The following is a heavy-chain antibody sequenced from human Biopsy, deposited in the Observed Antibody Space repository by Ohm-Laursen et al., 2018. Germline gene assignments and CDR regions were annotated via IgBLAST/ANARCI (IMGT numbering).Heavy chain of an antibody. D-gene: IGHD6-19*01. V-gene: IGHV4-59*08. CDR3: AKHGSGWTGDDAFHI. CDR2: ISYSRDT. J-gene: IGHJ3*02. Sequence: SQTLSLTCTVSGGSISGSSWSWIRQAPGKGLEWIGYISYSRDTNYNPSLKSRITISVDTSKNQFSLNLPSVTAADTAVYYCAKHGSGWTGDDAFHIWGQGTMVTVSS. CDR1: GGSISGSS.